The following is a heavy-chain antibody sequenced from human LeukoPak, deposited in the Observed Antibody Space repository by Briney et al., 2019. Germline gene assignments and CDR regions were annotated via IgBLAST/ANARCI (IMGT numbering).Heavy chain of an antibody. CDR3: AKKQAYEILTGYSYYFDY. Sequence: GGSLRLSCAASGFTFSSYAMSWVRQAPGKGLEWVSAISGSGGSTYYADSVKGRFTISRDNSKNTLYLQMNSLRAEDTAVYYCAKKQAYEILTGYSYYFDYWGQGTLVTVSS. V-gene: IGHV3-23*01. CDR2: ISGSGGST. D-gene: IGHD3-9*01. CDR1: GFTFSSYA. J-gene: IGHJ4*02.